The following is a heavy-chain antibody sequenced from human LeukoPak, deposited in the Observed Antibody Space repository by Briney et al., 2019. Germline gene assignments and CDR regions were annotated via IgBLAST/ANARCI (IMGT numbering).Heavy chain of an antibody. V-gene: IGHV1-2*02. Sequence: ASVKVSCKPSGYTFTGYHIHWVRQAPGQGLEWMGWINPNSGGTNLAQKFQGRVTMTRDTSISTAYMELSRLRSDDTAVYYCARDYGVDGGGYYYYYMDVWGKGTTVTVSS. CDR1: GYTFTGYH. D-gene: IGHD3-16*01. J-gene: IGHJ6*03. CDR3: ARDYGVDGGGYYYYYMDV. CDR2: INPNSGGT.